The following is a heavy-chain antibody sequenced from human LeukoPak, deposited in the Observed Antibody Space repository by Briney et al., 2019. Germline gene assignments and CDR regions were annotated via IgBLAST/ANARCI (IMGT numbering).Heavy chain of an antibody. J-gene: IGHJ4*02. CDR1: GFTFSSHS. CDR3: ARDAYNLFHFDY. D-gene: IGHD5-24*01. V-gene: IGHV3-21*01. Sequence: GGSLRLSCAASGFTFSSHSMNWVRQAPGKGLEWVSSISSSTSYMYYADSLKGRFTISRDNAKNSLFLQMNSLRAEDTAVYYCARDAYNLFHFDYWGQGTLVTVPS. CDR2: ISSSTSYM.